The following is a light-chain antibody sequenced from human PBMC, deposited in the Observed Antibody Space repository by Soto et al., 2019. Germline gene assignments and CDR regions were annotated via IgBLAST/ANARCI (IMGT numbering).Light chain of an antibody. Sequence: EIVMTQSPATLSVSPGERATLSCRASQSVSSNLAWYQQKPGQAPRLLIYGASTRATGIPARCSGSGSGTEFTLTIGSLQSEDFAVYYCQQYNNWPPYTCGQGTKLEIK. CDR3: QQYNNWPPYT. V-gene: IGKV3-15*01. J-gene: IGKJ2*01. CDR2: GAS. CDR1: QSVSSN.